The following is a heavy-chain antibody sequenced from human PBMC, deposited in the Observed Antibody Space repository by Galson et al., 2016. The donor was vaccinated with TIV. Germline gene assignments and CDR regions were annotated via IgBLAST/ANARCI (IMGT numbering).Heavy chain of an antibody. J-gene: IGHJ4*02. CDR3: VGDTSSGGCDS. CDR1: TFYFNDRA. D-gene: IGHD3-16*01. CDR2: IPWDSVNI. Sequence: SLRLSCAASTFYFNDRAMHWVRQAPGKGLEWVSGIPWDSVNIAYADSVKGRFTTSRDNAKNSLFLQLNSLRPEDTALYYCVGDTSSGGCDSWGQGALVTVSS. V-gene: IGHV3-9*01.